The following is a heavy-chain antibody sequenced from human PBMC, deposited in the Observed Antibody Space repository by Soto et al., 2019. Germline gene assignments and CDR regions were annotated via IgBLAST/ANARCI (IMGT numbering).Heavy chain of an antibody. D-gene: IGHD3-3*01. CDR3: ARAGLEWFNNNPYGMDV. CDR2: TYYRSKWFH. CDR1: GDSVSSSSGA. Sequence: QSQTLSLTCAISGDSVSSSSGAWVWIRQSPSRGLEFLGRTYYRSKWFHDYAVSVKSRINISPDTSKNHLSLQLNSVTPDDSAVYYCARAGLEWFNNNPYGMDVWGQGTTVTVSS. J-gene: IGHJ6*02. V-gene: IGHV6-1*01.